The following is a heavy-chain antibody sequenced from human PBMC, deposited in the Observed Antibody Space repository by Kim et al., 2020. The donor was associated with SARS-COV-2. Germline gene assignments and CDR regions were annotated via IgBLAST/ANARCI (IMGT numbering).Heavy chain of an antibody. CDR2: IYSAGNT. J-gene: IGHJ5*02. Sequence: GGSLRLSCAASGFTVSGNYMTWVRQAPGKGLEWVSVIYSAGNTYYSDSVKGRFTISRDSSDNTLFLQMSSLRADDTAVYYCAVTIFEEPQRESWGQGTLVTVSS. CDR3: AVTIFEEPQRES. V-gene: IGHV3-53*01. D-gene: IGHD3-3*01. CDR1: GFTVSGNY.